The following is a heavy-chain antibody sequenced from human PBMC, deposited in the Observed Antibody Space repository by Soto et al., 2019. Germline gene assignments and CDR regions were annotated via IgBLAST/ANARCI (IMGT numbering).Heavy chain of an antibody. CDR2: ITGNGGST. J-gene: IGHJ4*02. D-gene: IGHD2-15*01. CDR1: GFTFSNYA. CDR3: AKLPLAYCYGGTCYSYFDY. Sequence: EVQLLDSGGGLAQPGGSLRLSCAASGFTFSNYAMTWVRQAPGKGMEWVSIITGNGGSTYYADYVKGRFTFSRDNSQNTLYLQMNSLRVEDTAVYYGAKLPLAYCYGGTCYSYFDYWGQGTLVSVSS. V-gene: IGHV3-23*01.